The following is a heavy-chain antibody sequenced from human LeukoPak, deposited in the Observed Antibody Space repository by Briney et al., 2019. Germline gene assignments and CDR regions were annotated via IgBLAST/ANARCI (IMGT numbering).Heavy chain of an antibody. CDR2: IYSGGST. CDR1: GFTVSSKY. CDR3: AKDRLGLLAVAGRVVNDY. D-gene: IGHD6-19*01. V-gene: IGHV3-53*01. Sequence: GGSLRLSCAASGFTVSSKYMSWVRQAPGKGLEWVSVIYSGGSTYYADSVKGRFTISRDNSKNTLYLQMNSLKAEDTAVYYCAKDRLGLLAVAGRVVNDYWGQGTLVTVSS. J-gene: IGHJ4*02.